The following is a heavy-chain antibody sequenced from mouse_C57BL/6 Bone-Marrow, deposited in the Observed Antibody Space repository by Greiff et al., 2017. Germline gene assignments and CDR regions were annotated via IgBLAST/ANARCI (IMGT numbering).Heavy chain of an antibody. Sequence: EVMLVESGGGLVQPGGSLKLSCAASGFTFSDYYMYWVRQTPEKRLEWVAYISNGGGSTYYPDTVKGRFTISRDNAKNTLYLQMIRLKSEDTAMYYWATLITAVVAHYYAMDYWGQGTSVTVSS. CDR1: GFTFSDYY. V-gene: IGHV5-12*01. D-gene: IGHD1-1*01. CDR3: ATLITAVVAHYYAMDY. CDR2: ISNGGGST. J-gene: IGHJ4*01.